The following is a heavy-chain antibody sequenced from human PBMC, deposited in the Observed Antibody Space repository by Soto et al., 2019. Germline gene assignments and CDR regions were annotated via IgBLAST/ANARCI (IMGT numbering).Heavy chain of an antibody. V-gene: IGHV5-10-1*01. CDR3: ARGYGGNSDYYGMDV. J-gene: IGHJ6*02. Sequence: GESLKISCKGSGYSFTSYWISWVRQMPGKGLEWMGRIDPSDSYTNYSPSFQGHVTISADKSISTAYLQWSSLKASDTAMYYCARGYGGNSDYYGMDVWGQGTTVTVSS. CDR1: GYSFTSYW. CDR2: IDPSDSYT. D-gene: IGHD2-21*02.